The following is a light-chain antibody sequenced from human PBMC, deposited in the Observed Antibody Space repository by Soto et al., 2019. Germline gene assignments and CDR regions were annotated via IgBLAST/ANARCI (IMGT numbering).Light chain of an antibody. CDR3: KVWDTSYVI. V-gene: IGLV3-9*01. Sequence: SYEMTQPLSVSVALGQTARITCGGNNIGSKNVHWYQQKPGQAPVLVIYRDSNRPSGIPERFSGSNSGNTATLTISRDQAGDEADYYFKVWDTSYVIFGLGTQVTV. CDR2: RDS. J-gene: IGLJ6*01. CDR1: NIGSKN.